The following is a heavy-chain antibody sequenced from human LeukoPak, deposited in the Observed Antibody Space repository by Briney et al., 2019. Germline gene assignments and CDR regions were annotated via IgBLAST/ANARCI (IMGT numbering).Heavy chain of an antibody. CDR2: IKSKTDGGTT. Sequence: PGGSLRLSCAASGFTFSNAWMSWVRQAPGKGLEWVGRIKSKTDGGTTDYAAPVKGRFTISRDDSKNTLYLQMNSLKTEDTAVYYCTTEYLYYGSGSYYDIWGQGTLVTVSS. V-gene: IGHV3-15*01. D-gene: IGHD3-10*01. CDR1: GFTFSNAW. J-gene: IGHJ4*02. CDR3: TTEYLYYGSGSYYDI.